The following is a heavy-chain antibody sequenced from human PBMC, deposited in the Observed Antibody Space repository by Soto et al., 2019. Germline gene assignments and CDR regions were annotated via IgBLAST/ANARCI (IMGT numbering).Heavy chain of an antibody. J-gene: IGHJ4*02. CDR2: ISGYNGNT. D-gene: IGHD1-7*01. CDR1: GYTFTSYG. V-gene: IGHV1-18*01. CDR3: ARTDLKLRGLDY. Sequence: QVQLVQSGTEVRKPGASVKVSCKASGYTFTSYGINWVRQAPGHGLEWMGWISGYNGNTDYVQRLQDRVTMTTDTSTRTAYMELRNLRSDDSAVYYCARTDLKLRGLDYCGQGTLVTVSS.